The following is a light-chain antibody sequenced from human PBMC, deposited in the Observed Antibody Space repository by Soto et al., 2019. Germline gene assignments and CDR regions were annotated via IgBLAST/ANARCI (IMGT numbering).Light chain of an antibody. V-gene: IGKV1-39*01. Sequence: DIQMTQSPSSLSASIGYRVTITCRPSQSISIYLNWYQQKPGKAPRLLIYAATSLQSGVPSRFSGGGSGADFTLTVNSLQPEDFATYYCQQGYTSAITFGQGTRLEIK. CDR1: QSISIY. CDR2: AAT. CDR3: QQGYTSAIT. J-gene: IGKJ5*01.